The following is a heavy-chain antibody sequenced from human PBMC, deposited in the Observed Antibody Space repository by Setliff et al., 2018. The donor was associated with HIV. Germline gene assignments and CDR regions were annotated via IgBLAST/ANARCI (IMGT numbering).Heavy chain of an antibody. J-gene: IGHJ6*03. CDR2: IQHSGRI. CDR3: ARVSCSSWYSIPRYYYYSMDV. D-gene: IGHD6-13*01. CDR1: GGSFSGYC. V-gene: IGHV4-34*01. Sequence: SETLSLTCAVYGGSFSGYCWSWIRQPPGAGLEWIGEIQHSGRINYNPSLRRRVTTSVATSENQFSLRRRSGTAADTAVYYCARVSCSSWYSIPRYYYYSMDVGGNGTTVTV.